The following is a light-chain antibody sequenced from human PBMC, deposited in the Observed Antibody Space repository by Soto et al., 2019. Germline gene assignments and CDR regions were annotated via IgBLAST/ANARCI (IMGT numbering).Light chain of an antibody. CDR3: QQYNNWPPWT. V-gene: IGKV1-27*01. CDR1: QGIRHY. J-gene: IGKJ1*01. CDR2: EAS. Sequence: DIQMTQSPSSLSASVGDRVTITCRASQGIRHYLAWYQQKPGKVPKLLIYEASNLQSGVPSRFRGGGSGTEFTLTISSLQSEDFAVYYCQQYNNWPPWTFGQGTKVDIK.